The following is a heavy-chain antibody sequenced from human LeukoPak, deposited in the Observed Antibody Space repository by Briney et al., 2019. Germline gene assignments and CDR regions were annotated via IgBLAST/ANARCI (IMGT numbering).Heavy chain of an antibody. CDR2: IYSGGRT. V-gene: IGHV4-61*02. CDR3: AREGSIYYSDSSGYLGY. J-gene: IGHJ4*02. CDR1: GDSTNSGPYY. Sequence: KSSQTLSLTCTVSGDSTNSGPYYWSWIRQPAGKGLEWIGRIYSGGRTNYNPSLKSRVTISVDTSKNQFSLKLSSVTAADTAVYYCAREGSIYYSDSSGYLGYWGQGTLVTVSS. D-gene: IGHD3-22*01.